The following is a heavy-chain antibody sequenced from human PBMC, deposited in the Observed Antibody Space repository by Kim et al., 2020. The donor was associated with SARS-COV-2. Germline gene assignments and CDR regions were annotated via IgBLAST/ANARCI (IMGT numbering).Heavy chain of an antibody. Sequence: GGSLRLSCAASGFTFSNYGMSWVRQAPGKGLEWVSGIIDSGSSANYIDSVKGRFTISRDNSKNTVYLQMNSLRVEDRAVYYCGKCSGGNCSDYYFDYWGQGTLVTVSS. D-gene: IGHD2-15*01. CDR1: GFTFSNYG. CDR2: IIDSGSSA. CDR3: GKCSGGNCSDYYFDY. J-gene: IGHJ4*02. V-gene: IGHV3-23*01.